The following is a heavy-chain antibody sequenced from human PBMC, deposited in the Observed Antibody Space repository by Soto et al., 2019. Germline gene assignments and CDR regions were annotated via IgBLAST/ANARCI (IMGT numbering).Heavy chain of an antibody. Sequence: GGSLRLSCAASGFTFSSYGMHWVRQAPGKGLEWLAVIWYDGNNKYYADSVKCRFTISRDNSKNTLYVQMTSLRAEDTAIYYCARGLHSLFYYWGQGTLVSVSS. CDR1: GFTFSSYG. D-gene: IGHD2-21*01. J-gene: IGHJ4*02. CDR3: ARGLHSLFYY. V-gene: IGHV3-33*01. CDR2: IWYDGNNK.